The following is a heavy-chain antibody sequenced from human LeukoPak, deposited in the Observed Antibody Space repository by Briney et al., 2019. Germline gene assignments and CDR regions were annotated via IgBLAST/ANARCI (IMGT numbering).Heavy chain of an antibody. CDR2: ISYDGSNK. CDR1: GFTFSSYG. Sequence: PGGSLRLSCAASGFTFSSYGMHWVREAPGKGLEWVAVISYDGSNKYYADSVKGRFTMSRDNSNNTLYLQMNSLRAEDTAVYYCARDGIMITFGGVIGRGYFDYWGQGTLVTVSS. V-gene: IGHV3-30*03. CDR3: ARDGIMITFGGVIGRGYFDY. J-gene: IGHJ4*02. D-gene: IGHD3-16*01.